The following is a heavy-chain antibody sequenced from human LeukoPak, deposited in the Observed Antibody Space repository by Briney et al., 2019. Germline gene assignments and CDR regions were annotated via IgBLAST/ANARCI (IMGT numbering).Heavy chain of an antibody. V-gene: IGHV3-30-3*02. J-gene: IGHJ3*02. CDR3: AKRERGSSGYYDAFDI. Sequence: GGSLRLSCAVSGFTFSSYAMHWVRQAPGKGLEWVAVISYDGSNKYYADSVKGRFTISRDNSKNTLYLQMNSLRAEDTAVYYCAKRERGSSGYYDAFDIWGQGTMVTVSS. CDR2: ISYDGSNK. D-gene: IGHD3-22*01. CDR1: GFTFSSYA.